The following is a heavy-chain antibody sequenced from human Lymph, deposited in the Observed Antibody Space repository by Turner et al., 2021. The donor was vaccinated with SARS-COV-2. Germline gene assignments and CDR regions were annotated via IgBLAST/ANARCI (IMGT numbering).Heavy chain of an antibody. D-gene: IGHD2-15*01. CDR2: ISYDGSNK. CDR3: AKQGGGRYCSGGSCYRGYFDY. V-gene: IGHV3-30*18. Sequence: QVQLVESGGGLVHPGRSLRLPCAASVITFSGYGMYWVRQATGKGLEWVAVISYDGSNKYYADSVKGRFTISRDNSKNTLYMQMNSLRAEDTAVYYCAKQGGGRYCSGGSCYRGYFDYWGQGTLVTVSS. J-gene: IGHJ4*02. CDR1: VITFSGYG.